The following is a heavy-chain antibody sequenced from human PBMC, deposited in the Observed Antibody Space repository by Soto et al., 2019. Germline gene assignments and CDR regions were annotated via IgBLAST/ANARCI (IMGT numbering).Heavy chain of an antibody. CDR3: ARHADYGDYTIFDY. J-gene: IGHJ4*02. D-gene: IGHD4-17*01. CDR2: IYYSGST. CDR1: GGSISSYY. Sequence: SETLSLTCTVSGGSISSYYWSWIRQPPGKGLEWIGYIYYSGSTNYNPSLKSRVTISVDTSKNQFSLKLSSVTAADTAVYYCARHADYGDYTIFDYWGQGTLVTSPQ. V-gene: IGHV4-59*08.